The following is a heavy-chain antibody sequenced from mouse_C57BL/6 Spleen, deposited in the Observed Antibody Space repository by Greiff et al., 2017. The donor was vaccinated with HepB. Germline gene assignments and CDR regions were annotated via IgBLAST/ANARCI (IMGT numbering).Heavy chain of an antibody. Sequence: EVQRVESGGGLVKPGGSLKLSCAASGFTFSSYAMSWVRQTPEKRLEWVATISDGGSYTYYPDNVKGRFTISRDNAKNKLYLQMSHLKSEDTAMYYCARGKGSLDWYFDVWGTGTTVTVSS. CDR2: ISDGGSYT. J-gene: IGHJ1*03. D-gene: IGHD6-5*01. V-gene: IGHV5-4*01. CDR3: ARGKGSLDWYFDV. CDR1: GFTFSSYA.